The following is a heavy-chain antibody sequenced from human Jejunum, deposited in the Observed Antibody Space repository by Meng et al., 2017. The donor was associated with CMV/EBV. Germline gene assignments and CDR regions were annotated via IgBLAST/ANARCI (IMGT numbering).Heavy chain of an antibody. CDR1: GFTYSNFW. Sequence: SWAVSGFTYSNFWMSWVRQSPGMGLEWVANIKQDGSATYYADSVKGRFTISRDNAKNSLYLQMDNLRADDTAVYYCVREDIVVFDYWGQGTLVTVSS. J-gene: IGHJ4*02. CDR2: IKQDGSAT. CDR3: VREDIVVFDY. V-gene: IGHV3-7*01. D-gene: IGHD2-15*01.